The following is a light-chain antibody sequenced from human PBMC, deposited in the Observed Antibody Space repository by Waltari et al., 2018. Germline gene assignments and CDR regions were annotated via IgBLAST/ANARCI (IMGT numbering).Light chain of an antibody. V-gene: IGLV3-21*02. CDR3: QVLDNSGDHPE. J-gene: IGLJ3*02. Sequence: SSMVTPPPSVPVAPGQTASVTCEGSSYEGQYVHWYHQKPGQTPVLVLYDGANRPSGVPDRFSGSKSGIPATLAVTGVEPGDEADYYCQVLDNSGDHPEFGGGTKLTVL. CDR2: DGA. CDR1: SYEGQY.